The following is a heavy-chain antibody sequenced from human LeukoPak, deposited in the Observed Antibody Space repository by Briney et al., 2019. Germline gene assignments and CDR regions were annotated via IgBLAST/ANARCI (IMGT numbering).Heavy chain of an antibody. CDR2: IKQDGIEK. V-gene: IGHV3-7*01. Sequence: PGGSLRLSCAASGFTFSNHWMTWIRQAPGKGLEWVANIKQDGIEKYYADSVEGRFTVSRDNTKKTLSLQMHTLRAEDTAVYYCARGSSGYYCDHFQTWGQGSLVTVSS. D-gene: IGHD3-22*01. CDR1: GFTFSNHW. CDR3: ARGSSGYYCDHFQT. J-gene: IGHJ1*01.